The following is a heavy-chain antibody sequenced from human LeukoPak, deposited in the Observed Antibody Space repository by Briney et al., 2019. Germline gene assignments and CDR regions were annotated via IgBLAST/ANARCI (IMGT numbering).Heavy chain of an antibody. D-gene: IGHD3-10*02. J-gene: IGHJ6*04. Sequence: GGSLRLSCAASGFTFSSYEMNWVRQAPGKGLEWVSYISSSGSTIYYADSVKGRFTISRDNAKNSLYLQMNTLRAEDTAVYYCAELGITMIGGVWGKGATVTISS. CDR2: ISSSGSTI. V-gene: IGHV3-48*03. CDR1: GFTFSSYE. CDR3: AELGITMIGGV.